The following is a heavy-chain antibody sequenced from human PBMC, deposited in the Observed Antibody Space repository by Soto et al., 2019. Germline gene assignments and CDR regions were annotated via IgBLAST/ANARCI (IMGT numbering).Heavy chain of an antibody. Sequence: XAVKVSCKASGCPFTSYDSTWGRQAPGQGLEWLGFISPYNGRTMYAQSLQGRVTMTADTSTQTVNMYLNSLTSDDTGVYYCARKAPYLGLGSYMHFQLWAQGSLVTVSS. CDR3: ARKAPYLGLGSYMHFQL. J-gene: IGHJ1*01. D-gene: IGHD3-10*01. V-gene: IGHV1-18*01. CDR1: GCPFTSYD. CDR2: ISPYNGRT.